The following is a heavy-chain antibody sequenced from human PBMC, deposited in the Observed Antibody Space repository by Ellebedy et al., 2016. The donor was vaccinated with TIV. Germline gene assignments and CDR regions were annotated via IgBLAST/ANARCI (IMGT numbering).Heavy chain of an antibody. CDR3: ASWNGDYVKSYYYYGMDV. CDR2: LSAYNGNT. D-gene: IGHD4-17*01. CDR1: GYTFTSYG. Sequence: AASVKVSCKAAGYTFTSYGISWVRQAPGQGLEWMGWLSAYNGNTNYAQQLQGRVTMTTDTSKSTVYMELRSLRSDETAVYYCASWNGDYVKSYYYYGMDVWGQGTTVTVSS. J-gene: IGHJ6*02. V-gene: IGHV1-18*01.